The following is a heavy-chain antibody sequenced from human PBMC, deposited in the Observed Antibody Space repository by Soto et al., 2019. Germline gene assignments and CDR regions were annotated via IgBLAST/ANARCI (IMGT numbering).Heavy chain of an antibody. CDR1: GYTFTDYY. D-gene: IGHD2-2*01. V-gene: IGHV1-2*02. Sequence: GASVKVSCKASGYTFTDYYMHWLRQAPGQGLEWMGLINPSSGGTNYAQKFQGRVTMTRDTSISTAYMELSRLRSDDTAVYYWTTLPADGHAGEGVGGPPDYYYYGMDVWGQGTTVTVSS. CDR2: INPSSGGT. CDR3: TTLPADGHAGEGVGGPPDYYYYGMDV. J-gene: IGHJ6*02.